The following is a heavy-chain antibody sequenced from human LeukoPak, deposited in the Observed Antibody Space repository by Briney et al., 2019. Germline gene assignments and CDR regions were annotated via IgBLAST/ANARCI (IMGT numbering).Heavy chain of an antibody. Sequence: SETLSLTCTFSGGSISSGGYYWSWIRQHPGKGLEWIGYIYYSGSTYYNPSLKSRITISVDTSKNQFSLKLSSVTAADTAVYYCARVSMGGTYYYFDPWGQGTLVTVSS. CDR2: IYYSGST. V-gene: IGHV4-31*03. CDR1: GGSISSGGYY. D-gene: IGHD1-26*01. CDR3: ARVSMGGTYYYFDP. J-gene: IGHJ4*02.